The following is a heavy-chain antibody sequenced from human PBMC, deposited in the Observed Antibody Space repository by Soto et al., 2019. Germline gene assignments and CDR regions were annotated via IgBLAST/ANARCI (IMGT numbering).Heavy chain of an antibody. CDR3: ARGSVDCTNGVCSARVFDY. CDR1: GGTFSSYA. CDR2: IIPIFGTA. Sequence: LVKVSCKASGGTFSSYAISWVRQAPGQGLEWMGGIIPIFGTANYAQKFQGRVTITADESTSTAYMELSSLRSEDTAVYYCARGSVDCTNGVCSARVFDYWGQGTLVTVSS. J-gene: IGHJ4*02. V-gene: IGHV1-69*13. D-gene: IGHD2-8*01.